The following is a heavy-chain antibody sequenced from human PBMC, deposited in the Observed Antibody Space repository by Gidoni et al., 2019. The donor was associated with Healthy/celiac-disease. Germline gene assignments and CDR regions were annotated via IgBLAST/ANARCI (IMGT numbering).Heavy chain of an antibody. CDR2: IPYGGSNK. Sequence: QVQLLESGGGVVQPGRSLRLSCAASGFTFSSYRMHWVRQAPGKGLEWVAVIPYGGSNKYYADSVKGRFTISRDNSKTTLYLQMNSLRAEDTAVYYCAKGAGDVLLWFGLRAEYFQHWGQGTLVTVSS. V-gene: IGHV3-30*18. D-gene: IGHD3-10*01. J-gene: IGHJ1*01. CDR3: AKGAGDVLLWFGLRAEYFQH. CDR1: GFTFSSYR.